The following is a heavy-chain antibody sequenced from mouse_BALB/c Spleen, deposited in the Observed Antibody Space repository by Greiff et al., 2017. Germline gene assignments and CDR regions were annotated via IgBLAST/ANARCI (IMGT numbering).Heavy chain of an antibody. CDR3: ARHGYYAMDY. Sequence: EVKLMESGGGLVKPGGSLKLSCAASGFTFSSYAMSWVRQTPEKRLEWVATISSGGSYTYYPDSVKGRFTISRDNAKNTLYLQMSSLRSEDTAMYYCARHGYYAMDYWGQGTSVTVSS. CDR2: ISSGGSYT. V-gene: IGHV5-9-3*01. CDR1: GFTFSSYA. J-gene: IGHJ4*01.